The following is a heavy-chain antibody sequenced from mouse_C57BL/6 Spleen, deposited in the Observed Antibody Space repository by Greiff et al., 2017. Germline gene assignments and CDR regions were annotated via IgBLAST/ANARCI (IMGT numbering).Heavy chain of an antibody. J-gene: IGHJ3*01. CDR1: GFNIKDYY. V-gene: IGHV14-2*01. CDR3: ARLDWEGAY. Sequence: EVQLQQSGAELVKPGASVKLSCTASGFNIKDYYMPWVKQRTEQGLEWIGRIDPEDGDTNYAPKFQGKATITADTSSNTAYLQLSSLTSEDTAVYYCARLDWEGAYWGQGTLVTVSA. CDR2: IDPEDGDT. D-gene: IGHD4-1*01.